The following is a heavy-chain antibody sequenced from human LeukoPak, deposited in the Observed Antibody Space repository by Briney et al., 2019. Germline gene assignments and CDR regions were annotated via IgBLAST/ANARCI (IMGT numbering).Heavy chain of an antibody. D-gene: IGHD1-26*01. CDR2: IYYSGST. CDR1: GGSISSYY. V-gene: IGHV4-59*01. J-gene: IGHJ4*02. Sequence: PSETLSLTCTVSGGSISSYYWSWIRQPPGKGLEWIGYIYYSGSTNYNPSLKSRVTISVDTSKNQFSLKLSSVTAADTAVYYCARDLGSHAGIDYWGQGTLVTVSS. CDR3: ARDLGSHAGIDY.